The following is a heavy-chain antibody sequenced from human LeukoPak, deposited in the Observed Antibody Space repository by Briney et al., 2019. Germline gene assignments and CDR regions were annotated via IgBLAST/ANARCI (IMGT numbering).Heavy chain of an antibody. J-gene: IGHJ3*02. CDR1: GFTFDDYA. V-gene: IGHV3-9*01. D-gene: IGHD1-1*01. CDR3: AQDINRNDDEHDAFDI. Sequence: GRSLRLSCAASGFTFDDYAMHWVRQAPGKGLEWFSGISWSSGSIGYADSVKGRFTIFRDNAKNFLYLQMNSLRAEHTALYYCAQDINRNDDEHDAFDIWGQEKMVRVSS. CDR2: ISWSSGSI.